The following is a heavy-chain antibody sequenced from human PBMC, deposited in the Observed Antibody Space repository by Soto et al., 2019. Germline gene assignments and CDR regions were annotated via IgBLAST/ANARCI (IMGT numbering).Heavy chain of an antibody. CDR3: ARVEGGFGERVPAKFDY. V-gene: IGHV3-33*01. CDR1: GFTFRSYG. CDR2: IWYDGSNK. Sequence: QVQLVESGGGVVQPGRSLRLSCAASGFTFRSYGMHWVRQAPGKGLEWVAVIWYDGSNKYYADSVKGRFTISRDNSKNTLYLQMNSLRAEDTAVYYCARVEGGFGERVPAKFDYWGQGTLVTVSS. D-gene: IGHD3-10*01. J-gene: IGHJ4*02.